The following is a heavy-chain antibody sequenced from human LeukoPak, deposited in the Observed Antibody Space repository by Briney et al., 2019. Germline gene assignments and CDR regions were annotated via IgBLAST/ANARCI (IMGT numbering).Heavy chain of an antibody. D-gene: IGHD5-24*01. V-gene: IGHV1-46*01. CDR1: GYTFTSYY. CDR3: ARKATICQREGGWFDP. J-gene: IGHJ5*02. Sequence: ASLKVSCKASGYTFTSYYMHWVRHAPGQGLEWMGIINPSGGSTSYAQKFQGRVTMTRDMSTSTVYMELSSLRSEDTAVYYCARKATICQREGGWFDPWGQGTLVTVSS. CDR2: INPSGGST.